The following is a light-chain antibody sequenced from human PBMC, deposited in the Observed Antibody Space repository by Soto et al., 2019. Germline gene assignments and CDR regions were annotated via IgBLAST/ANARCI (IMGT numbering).Light chain of an antibody. CDR1: SSNIGAGYD. CDR2: DNN. CDR3: HSYDVSLSGPV. J-gene: IGLJ2*01. V-gene: IGLV1-40*01. Sequence: QSVLTQPPSLSGAPGQRVTISCTGSSSNIGAGYDVHWYQQLPGTAPRVLIYDNNSRPSRVPDRLSGSKSGTSASLAIAGLQAEDEADYYCHSYDVSLSGPVFGGGTKLTVL.